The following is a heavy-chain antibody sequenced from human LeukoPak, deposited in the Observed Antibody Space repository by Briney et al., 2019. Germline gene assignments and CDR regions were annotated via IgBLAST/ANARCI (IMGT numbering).Heavy chain of an antibody. CDR2: IYSGGST. Sequence: PGGSLRLSCAASGFTFSSYAMSWVRQAPGKGLEWVSVIYSGGSTYYADSVKGRFTISRDNSKNTLYLQMNSLRAEDTAVYYCARILRSQITMIVVVTIGGLGYMDVWGKGTTVTVSS. D-gene: IGHD3-22*01. CDR3: ARILRSQITMIVVVTIGGLGYMDV. J-gene: IGHJ6*03. CDR1: GFTFSSYA. V-gene: IGHV3-53*01.